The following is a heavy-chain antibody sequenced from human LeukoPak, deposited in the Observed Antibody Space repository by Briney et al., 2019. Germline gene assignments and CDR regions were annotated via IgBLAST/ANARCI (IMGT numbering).Heavy chain of an antibody. Sequence: ASVKVSCKASGYTFTSYCISWVRQAPGQGLEWMGWISAYNGNTNYAQKLQGRVTMTTDTSTSTAYMELRSLRSDDTAVYYCARDSPRLSPPNYYYGMDVWGQGTTVTVSS. CDR3: ARDSPRLSPPNYYYGMDV. V-gene: IGHV1-18*01. J-gene: IGHJ6*02. CDR1: GYTFTSYC. CDR2: ISAYNGNT.